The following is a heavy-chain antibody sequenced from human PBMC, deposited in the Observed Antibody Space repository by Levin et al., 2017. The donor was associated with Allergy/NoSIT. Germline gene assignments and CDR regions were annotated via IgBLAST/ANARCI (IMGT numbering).Heavy chain of an antibody. CDR1: GYTFTGYY. CDR3: ARTGGYSSGWYNY. V-gene: IGHV1-2*02. J-gene: IGHJ4*02. Sequence: ASVKVSCKASGYTFTGYYMHWVRQAPGQGLEWMGWINPNSGGTNYAQKFQGRVTMTRDTSISTAYMELSRLRSDDTAVYYCARTGGYSSGWYNYWGQGTLVTVSS. CDR2: INPNSGGT. D-gene: IGHD6-19*01.